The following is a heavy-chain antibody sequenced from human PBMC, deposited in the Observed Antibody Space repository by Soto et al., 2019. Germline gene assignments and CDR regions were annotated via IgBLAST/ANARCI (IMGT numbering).Heavy chain of an antibody. Sequence: GGSLRLSCAASGFTFSSYAMSWVRQAPGKGLEWVSSISGGGNDRFYGDSVKGRFTISRDNSKNTLYVHMTSLRSDDTAVYYCARTPAGGSSPLWGQGTLVTVSS. CDR3: ARTPAGGSSPL. J-gene: IGHJ4*02. V-gene: IGHV3-23*01. CDR2: ISGGGNDR. D-gene: IGHD1-26*01. CDR1: GFTFSSYA.